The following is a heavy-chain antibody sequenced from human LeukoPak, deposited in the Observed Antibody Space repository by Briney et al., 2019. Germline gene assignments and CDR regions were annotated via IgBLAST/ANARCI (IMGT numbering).Heavy chain of an antibody. CDR1: GFTFSSYT. CDR3: ASDYCSDGSCYLD. D-gene: IGHD2-15*01. J-gene: IGHJ4*02. V-gene: IGHV3-66*01. CDR2: IYSGGST. Sequence: GGSLRLSCAASGFTFSSYTMSWVRQAPGKGLEWVSVIYSGGSTYYADSVKGRFTISRDNSKNTLYLQMNSLRAEDTAVYYCASDYCSDGSCYLDWGQGTLVTVSS.